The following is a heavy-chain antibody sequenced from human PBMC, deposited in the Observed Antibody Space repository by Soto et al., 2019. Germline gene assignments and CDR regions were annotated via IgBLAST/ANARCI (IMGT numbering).Heavy chain of an antibody. J-gene: IGHJ4*02. V-gene: IGHV5-51*01. D-gene: IGHD5-12*01. Sequence: GESLKISCKGSGYRFSNYWIAWVRQMPGKGLEWMGVIYPGDSDTRYSPSFQGQVTISADKSIATAYLQWSSLKASDTAMYFCARTDNGYDNWGQGTLVTVSS. CDR3: ARTDNGYDN. CDR2: IYPGDSDT. CDR1: GYRFSNYW.